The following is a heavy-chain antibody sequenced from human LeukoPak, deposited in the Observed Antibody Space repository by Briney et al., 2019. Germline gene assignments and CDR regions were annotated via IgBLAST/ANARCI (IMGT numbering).Heavy chain of an antibody. V-gene: IGHV4-38-2*02. CDR1: GYSIGSGYY. J-gene: IGHJ4*02. D-gene: IGHD3-22*01. CDR3: ARTPYYYDSSGFSYYFDY. Sequence: SETLSLTCTVSGYSIGSGYYWGWIRQPPGKGLEWIGSIYHSGSTYYNPSLKSRVTISVDTSKNQFSLKLSSVTAADTAVYYCARTPYYYDSSGFSYYFDYWGQGTLVTISS. CDR2: IYHSGST.